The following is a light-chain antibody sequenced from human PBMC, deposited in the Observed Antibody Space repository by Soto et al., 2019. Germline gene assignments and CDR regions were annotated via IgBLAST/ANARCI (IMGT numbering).Light chain of an antibody. Sequence: EIVLTQSPGTLSLSPGERATLSCRASQSVSSSYLAWYQQKPGQAPRLLIYGASSRATGIPDRFSGSGSGTEFTLDISRLEPEDFAVYYCQQYGSSPLLGQGPKVDIK. CDR3: QQYGSSPL. J-gene: IGKJ1*01. V-gene: IGKV3-20*01. CDR2: GAS. CDR1: QSVSSSY.